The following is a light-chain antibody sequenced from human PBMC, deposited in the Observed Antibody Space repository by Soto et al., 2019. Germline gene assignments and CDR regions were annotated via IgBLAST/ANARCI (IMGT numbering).Light chain of an antibody. CDR2: EVS. J-gene: IGLJ1*01. Sequence: QSALTQPASVSGSPGQSITISCTGTSSDVGGYIYVSWYQQLPGKAPKLMIYEVSNRPSGFSNRFSGSKSGNTASLTISGLRAEDEADYYCSSYTSSSTLYVFGTGTKLTVL. V-gene: IGLV2-14*01. CDR1: SSDVGGYIY. CDR3: SSYTSSSTLYV.